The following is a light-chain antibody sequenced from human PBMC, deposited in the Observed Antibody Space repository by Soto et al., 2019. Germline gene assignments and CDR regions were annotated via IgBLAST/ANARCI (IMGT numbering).Light chain of an antibody. CDR3: SSYTSSSTLVV. V-gene: IGLV2-14*01. J-gene: IGLJ2*01. CDR1: SSDVGGYNY. Sequence: QSALTQPASVSGSPGQXXTISCTGTSSDVGGYNYVSWYQQHPGKAPKLMIYDVSNRPSGVSNRFSGSKSGNTASLTISGLQAEDEADYYCSSYTSSSTLVVFGGGTKVTVL. CDR2: DVS.